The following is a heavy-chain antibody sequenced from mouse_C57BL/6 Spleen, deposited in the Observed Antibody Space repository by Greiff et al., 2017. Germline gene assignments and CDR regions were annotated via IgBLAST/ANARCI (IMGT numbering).Heavy chain of an antibody. V-gene: IGHV1-82*01. Sequence: QVQLKESGPELVKPGASVKISCKASGYAFSSSWMNWVKQRPGKGLEWIGRISPGDGDTNYNGKFKGKATLTADKSSSTAYMQLSSLTSEDSAVYFCASYYYGSSHWYFDVWGTGTTVTVSS. J-gene: IGHJ1*03. D-gene: IGHD1-1*01. CDR3: ASYYYGSSHWYFDV. CDR2: ISPGDGDT. CDR1: GYAFSSSW.